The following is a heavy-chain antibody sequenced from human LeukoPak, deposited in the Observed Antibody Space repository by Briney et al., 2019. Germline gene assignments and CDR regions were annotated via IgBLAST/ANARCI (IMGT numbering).Heavy chain of an antibody. D-gene: IGHD3-10*01. CDR3: ARIWFGESSNWFDP. CDR1: GYGFTNYW. CDR2: IDPSDSYT. Sequence: GKSLKISCKGSGYGFTNYWISWVRQMPGKGLEWMGRIDPSDSYTNYSPSFQGHVTIPADKSISTAYLQWSSLKASDTAMYYCARIWFGESSNWFDPWGQGTLVTVSS. V-gene: IGHV5-10-1*01. J-gene: IGHJ5*02.